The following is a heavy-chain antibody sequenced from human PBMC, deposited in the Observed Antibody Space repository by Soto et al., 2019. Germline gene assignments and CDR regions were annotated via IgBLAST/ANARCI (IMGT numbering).Heavy chain of an antibody. CDR2: ISGSGGST. CDR3: AKENYVFWSVYFRAVDV. J-gene: IGHJ6*02. V-gene: IGHV3-23*01. CDR1: GFTFSSYA. Sequence: GGSLRLSCAASGFTFSSYAMSWVRQAPGKGLEWVSAISGSGGSTYYADSGKGRFTISRDNSKNTLYLQMNSLRAEDTAVYYCAKENYVFWSVYFRAVDVGGQGTTVTVSS. D-gene: IGHD3-3*01.